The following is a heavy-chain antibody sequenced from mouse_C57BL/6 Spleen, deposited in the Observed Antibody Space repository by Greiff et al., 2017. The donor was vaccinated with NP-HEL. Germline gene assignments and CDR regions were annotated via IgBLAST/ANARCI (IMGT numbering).Heavy chain of an antibody. CDR3: ARPLWYQFAY. Sequence: EVQLQQSGPELVKPGASVKISCKASGYTFTDYYMNWVKQSHGKSLEWIGDINPNNGGTSYNQKFKGKATLTVDKSSSTAYMELRSLTSEDSAVYYCARPLWYQFAYWGQGTLVTVSA. CDR1: GYTFTDYY. CDR2: INPNNGGT. D-gene: IGHD2-1*01. J-gene: IGHJ3*01. V-gene: IGHV1-26*01.